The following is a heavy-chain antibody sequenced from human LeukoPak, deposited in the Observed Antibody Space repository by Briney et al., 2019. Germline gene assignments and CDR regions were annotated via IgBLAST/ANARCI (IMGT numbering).Heavy chain of an antibody. V-gene: IGHV3-23*01. J-gene: IGHJ6*03. D-gene: IGHD2-21*01. CDR1: GFTFSNYA. CDR3: AKDTWQFAPDYYYYMDV. CDR2: ISGSGGGT. Sequence: GGSLRLSCSASGFTFSNYAMGWVRQAPGKGLEWVSAISGSGGGTYYADSVKGRFTISRDNSKNTLYLQMNSLRAEDTALYYCAKDTWQFAPDYYYYMDVWGKGTTVTVSS.